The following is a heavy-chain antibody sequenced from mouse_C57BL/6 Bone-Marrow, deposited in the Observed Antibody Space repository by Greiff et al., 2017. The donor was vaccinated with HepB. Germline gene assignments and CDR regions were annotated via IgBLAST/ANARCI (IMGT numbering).Heavy chain of an antibody. CDR1: EYDFPSHD. J-gene: IGHJ1*03. CDR3: ARYDGLDWYFDV. D-gene: IGHD2-3*01. V-gene: IGHV5-2*03. Sequence: EVMLVESGGGLVQPGESLKLSCESNEYDFPSHDMSWVRKTPEKRLELVAAINSDGGSNYYPDTMERRFIISRDNTKKTLYLQMSSLRSEDTAVYYCARYDGLDWYFDVWGTGTTVTVSS. CDR2: INSDGGSN.